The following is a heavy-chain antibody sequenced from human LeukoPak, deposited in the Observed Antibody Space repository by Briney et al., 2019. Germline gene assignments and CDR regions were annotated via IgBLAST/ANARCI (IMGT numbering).Heavy chain of an antibody. V-gene: IGHV3-23*01. D-gene: IGHD7-27*01. Sequence: GGSLRLSCAASGFTFSSDGMDWVRQAPGMGLEWVSGVSPSGDITYYADSVKGRFAISRDNSRNTVYFQLNSLRADDTAVYYCAKDIDWGRFDVWGRGTLVTVSS. CDR1: GFTFSSDG. J-gene: IGHJ2*01. CDR3: AKDIDWGRFDV. CDR2: VSPSGDIT.